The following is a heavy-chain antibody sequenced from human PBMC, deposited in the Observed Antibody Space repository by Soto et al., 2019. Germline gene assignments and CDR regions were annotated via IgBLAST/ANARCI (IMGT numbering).Heavy chain of an antibody. V-gene: IGHV4-39*01. Sequence: PSETLSLTCTVSGGSISSSSYYWGWIRQPPGKGLEWIGSIYYSGSTYYNPSLKSRVTISVDTSKNQFSLKLSSVTAADTAVYYCARHELSSSWYYYGMDVWGQGTTVT. D-gene: IGHD6-13*01. J-gene: IGHJ6*02. CDR1: GGSISSSSYY. CDR2: IYYSGST. CDR3: ARHELSSSWYYYGMDV.